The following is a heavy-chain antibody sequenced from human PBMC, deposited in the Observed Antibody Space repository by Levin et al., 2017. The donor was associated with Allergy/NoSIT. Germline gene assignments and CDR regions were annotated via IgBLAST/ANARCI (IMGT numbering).Heavy chain of an antibody. J-gene: IGHJ6*02. D-gene: IGHD3-10*01. V-gene: IGHV4-31*03. CDR1: GDSISGGSLY. CDR3: ARDECAWLGECYGMDV. CDR2: IHHSGSA. Sequence: SETLSLTCTVSGDSISGGSLYWSWIRQRPGTGLEWIGFIHHSGSAYYNPSLKSRLTMSLDTSKSQFSLRVTSVTVADTAVYYCARDECAWLGECYGMDVWGQGTTVIVSS.